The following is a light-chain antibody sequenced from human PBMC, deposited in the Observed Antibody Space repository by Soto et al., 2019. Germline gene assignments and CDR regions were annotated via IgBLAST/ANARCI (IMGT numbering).Light chain of an antibody. J-gene: IGKJ4*01. Sequence: DIQMTQSPSSLSASVGDRVTITCQASQDIGKYLNWYQHKPGRAPKALIYEASNLETGVPSKFSGSGSGTDFALTITSLQPEDIATYYCQQSDYLPLTFGGGTKVEIK. CDR2: EAS. CDR1: QDIGKY. V-gene: IGKV1-33*01. CDR3: QQSDYLPLT.